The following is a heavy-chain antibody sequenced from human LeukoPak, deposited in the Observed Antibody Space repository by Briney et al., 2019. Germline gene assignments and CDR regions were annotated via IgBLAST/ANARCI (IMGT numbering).Heavy chain of an antibody. CDR3: AREELMATHPRLYYGMDV. V-gene: IGHV3-30*03. CDR1: GFTFSNYG. D-gene: IGHD5-24*01. J-gene: IGHJ6*02. CDR2: ISYEASAQ. Sequence: GRSLRLSCAASGFTFSNYGMHWVRQAPGKGLEWVAVISYEASAQYYTDTVEGRFTISRDNSKNTLYLQMNSLRAEDTAVYYCAREELMATHPRLYYGMDVWGQGTTVTVSS.